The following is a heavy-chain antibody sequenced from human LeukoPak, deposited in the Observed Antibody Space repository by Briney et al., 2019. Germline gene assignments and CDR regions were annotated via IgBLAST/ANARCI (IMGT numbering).Heavy chain of an antibody. CDR3: ARVNRYYAFDI. V-gene: IGHV4-30-4*08. J-gene: IGHJ3*02. CDR2: IYYSGST. D-gene: IGHD1-14*01. Sequence: SETLSLTCAVYGGSFSGYYWSWIRQPPGKGLEWIGYIYYSGSTYYNPSLKSRVTISVDTSKNQFSLKLSSVTAADTAVYYCARVNRYYAFDIWGQGTMVAVSS. CDR1: GGSFSGYY.